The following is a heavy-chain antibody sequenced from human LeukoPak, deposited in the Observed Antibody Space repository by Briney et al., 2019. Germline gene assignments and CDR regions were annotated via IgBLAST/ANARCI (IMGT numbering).Heavy chain of an antibody. CDR2: INPNSGAT. V-gene: IGHV1-2*02. Sequence: ASVKVSCKASGYTFTIYYMHWVRQAPGQGLEWRGWINPNSGATSYAQRFQGRVTMTRDTSISTAYMELSGLTSDDTAVYYCARNPPYCTSTSCYNDYWGQGTLVTVSS. J-gene: IGHJ4*02. D-gene: IGHD2-2*02. CDR1: GYTFTIYY. CDR3: ARNPPYCTSTSCYNDY.